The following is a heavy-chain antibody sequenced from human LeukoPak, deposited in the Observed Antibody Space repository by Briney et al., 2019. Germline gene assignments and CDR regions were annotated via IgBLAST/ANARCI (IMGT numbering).Heavy chain of an antibody. J-gene: IGHJ6*01. V-gene: IGHV3-23*01. CDR1: GFTFSGIA. CDR3: AKMKGHPLPKYYMDV. Sequence: RGSLRLSCAAPGFTFSGIAMSWVRRTPGKWLEWVSGISGSGDNTLYADSVKGRFTISRDNSKNTLYLEMNSLRAEDTAIYYCAKMKGHPLPKYYMDVWGQGTTVTVSS. CDR2: ISGSGDNT. D-gene: IGHD1-26*01.